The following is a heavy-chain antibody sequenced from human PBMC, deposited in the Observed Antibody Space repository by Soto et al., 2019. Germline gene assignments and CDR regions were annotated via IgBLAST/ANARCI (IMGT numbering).Heavy chain of an antibody. Sequence: QLQLQESGPGLVKPSETLSLTCTVSGGSISSSSYYWGWIRQPPGKGLEWIGSIYYSGSTYYNPSLKSRVTISVDTSKNQFSLKLSSVTAADTAVYYCASIAVAGFHWFDPWGQGTLVTVSS. J-gene: IGHJ5*02. D-gene: IGHD6-19*01. CDR2: IYYSGST. CDR3: ASIAVAGFHWFDP. CDR1: GGSISSSSYY. V-gene: IGHV4-39*01.